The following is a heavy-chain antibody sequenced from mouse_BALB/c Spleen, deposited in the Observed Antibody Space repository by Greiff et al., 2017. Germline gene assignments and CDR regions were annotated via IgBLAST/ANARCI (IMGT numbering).Heavy chain of an antibody. CDR3: ARHGNYLDY. J-gene: IGHJ2*01. D-gene: IGHD1-1*02. CDR1: GFTFSSYY. Sequence: DVMLVESGGGLVKLGGSLKLSCAASGFTFSSYYMSWVRQTPEKRLELVAAINSNGGSTYYPDTVKGRFTISRDNAKNTLYLQMSSLKSEDTALYYCARHGNYLDYWGQGTTLTVSS. V-gene: IGHV5-6-2*01. CDR2: INSNGGST.